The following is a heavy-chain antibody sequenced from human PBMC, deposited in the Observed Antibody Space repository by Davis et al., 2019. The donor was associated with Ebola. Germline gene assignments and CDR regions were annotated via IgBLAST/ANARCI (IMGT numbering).Heavy chain of an antibody. J-gene: IGHJ4*02. Sequence: ASVKVSCKASGYTFTSYTIYWVRQAPGQRLEWMGWINAGKGNTQYSQKFQDRIIITRDTSATTAYMELSSLRSEDTAVYFCARVRPSVGFDYWGQGTLLTVSS. CDR3: ARVRPSVGFDY. CDR1: GYTFTSYT. D-gene: IGHD1-26*01. CDR2: INAGKGNT. V-gene: IGHV1-3*01.